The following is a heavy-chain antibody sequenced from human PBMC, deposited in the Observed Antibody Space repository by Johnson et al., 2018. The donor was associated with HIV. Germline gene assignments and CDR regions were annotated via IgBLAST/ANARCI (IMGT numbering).Heavy chain of an antibody. J-gene: IGHJ3*02. CDR1: RFTFDDYA. V-gene: IGHV3-9*01. CDR2: ISGRGGST. D-gene: IGHD1-7*01. Sequence: EVQVVESGGGLVQPGRSLRLSCAASRFTFDDYAMHWVRQAPGKGLEWVSAISGRGGSTYYADSVKGRFTISRDNAKNSLYLQMNSLRAEDTAVYYCARESSAGLELRGHAFDIWGQGTMVTVSS. CDR3: ARESSAGLELRGHAFDI.